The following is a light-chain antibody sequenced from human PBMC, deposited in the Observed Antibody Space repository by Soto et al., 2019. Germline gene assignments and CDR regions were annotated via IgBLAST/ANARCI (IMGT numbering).Light chain of an antibody. J-gene: IGKJ4*01. CDR3: QQYGGSPLT. CDR1: QSVTSTY. V-gene: IGKV3-20*01. CDR2: GAS. Sequence: EIVLTQSPGTLSLSPGERATLSCRASQSVTSTYLAWYQQKPGQAPRLLIYGASNRATGIPDWFTGSGSGTDFTLTISRLDPEDFAVYYCQQYGGSPLTFGGGTKVEIK.